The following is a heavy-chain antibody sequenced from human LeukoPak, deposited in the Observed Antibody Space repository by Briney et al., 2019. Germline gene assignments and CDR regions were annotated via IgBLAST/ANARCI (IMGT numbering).Heavy chain of an antibody. CDR2: INPNSGGT. Sequence: ASVKVSCKASGYTSTGYYMHWVRQAPGQGLEWMGRINPNSGGTNYAQKFQGRVTMTRDTSISTAYMELSRLRSDDTAVYYCASRAFVVRGVTSSPYGFDPWGQGTLVTVSS. V-gene: IGHV1-2*06. D-gene: IGHD3-10*01. J-gene: IGHJ5*02. CDR3: ASRAFVVRGVTSSPYGFDP. CDR1: GYTSTGYY.